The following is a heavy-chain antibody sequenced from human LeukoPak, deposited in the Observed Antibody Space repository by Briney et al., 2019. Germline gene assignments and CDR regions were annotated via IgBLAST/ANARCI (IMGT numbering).Heavy chain of an antibody. D-gene: IGHD3-10*01. V-gene: IGHV1-8*01. CDR1: GYTFTSYD. Sequence: ASVKVSCKASGYTFTSYDINWVRQATGQGLEWMGWMNPNSGNTGYAQKFQGRVTMTRNTSISTAYMELSSLRSEDTAVYYCATQSLLAGVPYGYFQHWGPGTLVTVSS. J-gene: IGHJ1*01. CDR3: ATQSLLAGVPYGYFQH. CDR2: MNPNSGNT.